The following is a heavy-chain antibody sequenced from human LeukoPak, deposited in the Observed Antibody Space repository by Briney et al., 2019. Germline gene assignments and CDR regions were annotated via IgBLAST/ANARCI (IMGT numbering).Heavy chain of an antibody. CDR3: ARRQPRNNWFDP. Sequence: PSETLSLTCAVSGGSISSSNWWSWVRQPPGKGLEWIGEINRSGSTNYNPSLKSRVTISVNKSKNQFSLKLSSVTAADTAVYYCARRQPRNNWFDPWGQGTLVTVSS. CDR1: GGSISSSNW. D-gene: IGHD1-1*01. J-gene: IGHJ5*02. V-gene: IGHV4-4*02. CDR2: INRSGST.